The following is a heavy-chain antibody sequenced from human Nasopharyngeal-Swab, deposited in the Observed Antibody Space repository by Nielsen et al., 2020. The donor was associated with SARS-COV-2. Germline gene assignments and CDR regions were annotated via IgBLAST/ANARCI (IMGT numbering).Heavy chain of an antibody. CDR2: IRSKAYGGTT. Sequence: GESLKISCTASGFTFGDYAISWVRQAPGKGLEWVGFIRSKAYGGTTEYAASVKGRFTISRDDSKSIAYLQMNSLKTEDTAVYYCTRASSSSGGYFDYWGQGTLVTVSS. V-gene: IGHV3-49*04. CDR1: GFTFGDYA. CDR3: TRASSSSGGYFDY. J-gene: IGHJ4*02. D-gene: IGHD6-13*01.